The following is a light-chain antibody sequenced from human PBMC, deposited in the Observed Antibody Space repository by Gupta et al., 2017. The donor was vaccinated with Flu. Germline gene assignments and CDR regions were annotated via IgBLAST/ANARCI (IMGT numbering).Light chain of an antibody. Sequence: DIQMTQSPSTLSASVGDRVTITCRASQSISSRLAWYQQKPGKAPKLLIYKAASLERGVPSRLSGSGSGTEFNLTISSLQPDDFATYYCQQYNSYSPMYTFGQGTKLEIK. CDR3: QQYNSYSPMYT. CDR1: QSISSR. CDR2: KAA. V-gene: IGKV1-5*03. J-gene: IGKJ2*01.